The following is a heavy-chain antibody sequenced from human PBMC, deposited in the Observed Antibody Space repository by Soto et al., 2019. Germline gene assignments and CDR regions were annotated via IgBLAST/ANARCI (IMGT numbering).Heavy chain of an antibody. CDR3: VRGRYGDY. D-gene: IGHD1-1*01. CDR1: GYGFTTYG. Sequence: QVHLVQSGAEVKKPGASVKVSCKGSGYGFTTYGITWVRQAPGQGLEWMAWISAHNGNTNYAQKLQGRVTVTRDSSTSTAYMELRSLRSDDTAVYYCVRGRYGDYWGQGALVIVSS. J-gene: IGHJ4*02. V-gene: IGHV1-18*01. CDR2: ISAHNGNT.